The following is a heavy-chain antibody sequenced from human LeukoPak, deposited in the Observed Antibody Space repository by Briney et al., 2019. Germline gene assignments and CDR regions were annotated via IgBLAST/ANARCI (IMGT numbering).Heavy chain of an antibody. J-gene: IGHJ4*02. CDR1: GYTFTSYY. D-gene: IGHD3-9*01. Sequence: GASVKVSCKASGYTFTSYYMHWVRQAPGQGLEWMGIINPSGGSTSYAQKFQGRVTMTRDTSTSTVYMELSSLRSEDTAVYYCARDGDYDILTGTHYFDYWGQGTLVTVSS. CDR3: ARDGDYDILTGTHYFDY. V-gene: IGHV1-46*01. CDR2: INPSGGST.